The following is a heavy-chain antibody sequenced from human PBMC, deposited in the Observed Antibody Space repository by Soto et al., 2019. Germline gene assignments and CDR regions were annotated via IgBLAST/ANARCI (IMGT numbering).Heavy chain of an antibody. CDR2: ISFSSHYI. Sequence: GGSLRLTRVDSEFNVGTYIMDWVRQPPGKGLEWVASISFSSHYIYYADSIRGRFTVSRDNARNSLYLQLNSLSDEDTAVYYCATGTVAQTFDSWGQGTLVTVSS. V-gene: IGHV3-21*01. CDR3: ATGTVAQTFDS. D-gene: IGHD6-19*01. J-gene: IGHJ4*02. CDR1: EFNVGTYI.